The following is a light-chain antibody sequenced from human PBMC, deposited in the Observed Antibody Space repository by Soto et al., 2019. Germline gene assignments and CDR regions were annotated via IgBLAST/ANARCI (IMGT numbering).Light chain of an antibody. Sequence: QSALTQPASVSGSPGQSITISCTGSSNDVGAFNSVSWYRHSPGEAPKVLIRGVSIRPSGVSIRFSASKSANPASLTISGLQAEDEALYYCSSYTTSNTWVYGGGTKVTVL. CDR2: GVS. CDR3: SSYTTSNTWV. CDR1: SNDVGAFNS. J-gene: IGLJ3*02. V-gene: IGLV2-14*03.